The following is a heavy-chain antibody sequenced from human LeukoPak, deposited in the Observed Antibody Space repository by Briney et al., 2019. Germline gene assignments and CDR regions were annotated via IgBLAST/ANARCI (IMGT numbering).Heavy chain of an antibody. J-gene: IGHJ1*01. CDR1: GYTFTSYG. CDR3: ARGYYYDSSGETPAEYFQH. V-gene: IGHV1-18*01. D-gene: IGHD3-22*01. CDR2: ISAYNGNT. Sequence: ASVKVSCKASGYTFTSYGISWVRQAPGQGLEWMGWISAYNGNTIYAQKLQGRVTMAADTSTSTAYMELRSLRSDDTAVYYCARGYYYDSSGETPAEYFQHWGQGTLVTVSS.